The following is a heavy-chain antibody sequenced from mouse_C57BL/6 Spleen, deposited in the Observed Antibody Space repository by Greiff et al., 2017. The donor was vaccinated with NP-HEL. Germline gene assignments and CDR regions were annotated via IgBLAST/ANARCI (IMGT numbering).Heavy chain of an antibody. V-gene: IGHV6-3*01. CDR3: TGGRWLLPWGY. J-gene: IGHJ2*01. CDR1: GFTFSNYW. CDR2: IRLKSDNYAT. Sequence: EVQVVESGGGLVQPGGSMKLSCVASGFTFSNYWMNWVRQSPEKGLEWVAQIRLKSDNYATHYAESVKGRFTISRDDSKSSVYLQMNNLRAEDTGIYYCTGGRWLLPWGYWGQGTTLTVSS. D-gene: IGHD2-3*01.